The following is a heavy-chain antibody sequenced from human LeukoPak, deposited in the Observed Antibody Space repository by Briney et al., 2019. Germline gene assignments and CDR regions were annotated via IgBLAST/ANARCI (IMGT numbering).Heavy chain of an antibody. D-gene: IGHD3-22*01. J-gene: IGHJ4*02. Sequence: SQTLSLTCAVSGGSISSGGYSWSWIRQPPGKGLEWIGYIYHSGSTYYNPSLKSRVTISVDRSKNQFFLKLSSVTAADTAVYYCARATYYYDRSGFIYHFDYWGQGTLVTVSS. CDR2: IYHSGST. V-gene: IGHV4-30-2*01. CDR1: GGSISSGGYS. CDR3: ARATYYYDRSGFIYHFDY.